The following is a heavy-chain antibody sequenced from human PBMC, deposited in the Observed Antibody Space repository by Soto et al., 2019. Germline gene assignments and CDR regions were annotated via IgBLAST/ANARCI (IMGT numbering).Heavy chain of an antibody. CDR1: GLTFRNYA. Sequence: EVQLLESGGGLVQPGGSLRLSCAASGLTFRNYAMSWVRQAPGKGREWVSSITDSGGSTYYADSVRGRFTISRDNSKTTLYLQMNSLRAEDTAVYYCAKVTGIIDPFDPWGQGTLVTVSS. CDR2: ITDSGGST. J-gene: IGHJ5*02. CDR3: AKVTGIIDPFDP. V-gene: IGHV3-23*01.